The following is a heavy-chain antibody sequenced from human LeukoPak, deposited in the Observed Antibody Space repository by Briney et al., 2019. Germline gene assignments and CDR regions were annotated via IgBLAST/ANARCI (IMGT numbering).Heavy chain of an antibody. J-gene: IGHJ4*02. Sequence: GGSLRLSCTAPGITARSNLLTWCRQAPGKGLEWVSVIYTDGKTYHADSVRGRFTISRDNSRNTGYLQLNSLRAEDTAVYYCAGLIDYAWGSYRFDHWGQGTLVTVSA. CDR3: AGLIDYAWGSYRFDH. V-gene: IGHV3-66*01. CDR2: IYTDGKT. D-gene: IGHD3-16*02. CDR1: GITARSNL.